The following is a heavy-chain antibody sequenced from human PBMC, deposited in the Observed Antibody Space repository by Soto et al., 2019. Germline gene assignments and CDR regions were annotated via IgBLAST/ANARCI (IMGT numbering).Heavy chain of an antibody. CDR2: INAGNGNT. CDR1: GYTFTSYD. D-gene: IGHD2-15*01. V-gene: IGHV1-3*01. J-gene: IGHJ6*02. Sequence: ASVKVSCKASGYTFTSYDMHWVRQAPGQRLEWMGWINAGNGNTKYSQKFQGRVTITRDTSASTAYMELSSLRSEDTAVYYCARDLPNPYCSGGSCYSPGMDVWGQGTTVTVSS. CDR3: ARDLPNPYCSGGSCYSPGMDV.